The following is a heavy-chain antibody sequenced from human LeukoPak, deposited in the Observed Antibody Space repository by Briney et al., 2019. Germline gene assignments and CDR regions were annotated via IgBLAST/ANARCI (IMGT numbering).Heavy chain of an antibody. J-gene: IGHJ4*02. CDR2: MNQLGNEK. CDR3: ARGTYYYEF. V-gene: IGHV3-7*04. CDR1: KFTFSDYW. D-gene: IGHD3-22*01. Sequence: GESLRLSCAASKFTFSDYWMTWVRQAPGKGPEWVAYMNQLGNEKKYLDSVKGRFTISRDNAKNSLYLQMTSLRVDDTAVYYCARGTYYYEFWGQGTLVTVSS.